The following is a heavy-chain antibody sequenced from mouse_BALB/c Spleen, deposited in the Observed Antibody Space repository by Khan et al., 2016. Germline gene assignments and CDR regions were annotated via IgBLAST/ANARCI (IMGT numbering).Heavy chain of an antibody. Sequence: QIQLVQSGPELKKPGETVKISCKASGYTFTNYGMNWVKQAPGKGLKWIGWINTNTGEPTYAEEFKGRFAFSLETSASTAYLQINNLKNEDTATYFCAEDYYGSNWFAYWRQGTLVTVSA. CDR2: INTNTGEP. CDR3: AEDYYGSNWFAY. J-gene: IGHJ3*01. CDR1: GYTFTNYG. D-gene: IGHD1-1*01. V-gene: IGHV9-3*02.